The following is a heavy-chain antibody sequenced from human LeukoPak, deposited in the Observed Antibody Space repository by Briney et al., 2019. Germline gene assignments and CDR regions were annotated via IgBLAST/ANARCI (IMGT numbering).Heavy chain of an antibody. CDR2: IYYSGST. Sequence: SETLSLTCTVPGGSISSYYWSWIRQPPGKGLEWIGYIYYSGSTNYNPSLKSRVTISVDTSKNQFSLKLSSVTAADTAVYYCARDHGCPGPNDYWGQGTLVTVSS. J-gene: IGHJ4*02. CDR1: GGSISSYY. CDR3: ARDHGCPGPNDY. V-gene: IGHV4-59*01. D-gene: IGHD3-10*01.